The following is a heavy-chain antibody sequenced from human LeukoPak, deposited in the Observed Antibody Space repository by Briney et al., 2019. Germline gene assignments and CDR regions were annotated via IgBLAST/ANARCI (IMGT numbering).Heavy chain of an antibody. CDR1: GFTFSNAW. CDR2: IKSKTDGGTT. CDR3: TTGPAALYYFDY. Sequence: PGRSLRLSCAASGFTFSNAWMSWVRQAPGKGLEWVGRIKSKTDGGTTDYAAPVKGRFTISRDDSKNTLYLQMNSLKTEDTAVYYCTTGPAALYYFDYWGQGTLVTVSS. J-gene: IGHJ4*02. V-gene: IGHV3-15*01. D-gene: IGHD2-2*01.